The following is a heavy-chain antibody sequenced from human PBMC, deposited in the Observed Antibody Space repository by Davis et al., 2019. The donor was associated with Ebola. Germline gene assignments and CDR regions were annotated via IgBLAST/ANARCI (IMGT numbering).Heavy chain of an antibody. CDR3: ARNLVTGLSFDALDF. V-gene: IGHV4-59*01. CDR1: GGSISSYY. CDR2: VYYGGNT. D-gene: IGHD2-21*02. Sequence: SETLSLTCTVSGGSISSYYWSWIRQPPGQGLDWIGYVYYGGNTNYNASLKSRVPISFDTSKNQFSLNLRSVTAADTAVYYCARNLVTGLSFDALDFWGQGTLFTVSS. J-gene: IGHJ3*01.